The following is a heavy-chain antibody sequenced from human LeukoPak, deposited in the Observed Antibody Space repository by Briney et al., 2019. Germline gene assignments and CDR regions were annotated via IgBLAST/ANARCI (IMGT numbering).Heavy chain of an antibody. Sequence: SVKVSCKASGGTFSSYAISWVRQAPGQGLEWMGGIIPIFGTANYAQKFQGRVTITTDESTSTAYMELSSLRSEDTAVYYCASGRGRHLGYDFWSGHNRGAFDIWGQGTMVTVSS. CDR2: IIPIFGTA. D-gene: IGHD3-3*01. J-gene: IGHJ3*02. V-gene: IGHV1-69*05. CDR3: ASGRGRHLGYDFWSGHNRGAFDI. CDR1: GGTFSSYA.